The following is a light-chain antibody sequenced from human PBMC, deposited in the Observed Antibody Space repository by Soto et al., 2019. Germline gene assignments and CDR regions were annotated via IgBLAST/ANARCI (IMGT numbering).Light chain of an antibody. CDR3: QHYCSSPWT. V-gene: IGKV4-1*01. J-gene: IGKJ1*01. CDR1: QSVLYSSSNKNY. Sequence: DIVMTQSPDSLAVSLGERATINCRSSQSVLYSSSNKNYLAWYQQKPGQPPKLLIYWASTRESGVPDRFSGSGSGTDLTLTISSLQAEDVAVYYCQHYCSSPWTFGQGTKVEIK. CDR2: WAS.